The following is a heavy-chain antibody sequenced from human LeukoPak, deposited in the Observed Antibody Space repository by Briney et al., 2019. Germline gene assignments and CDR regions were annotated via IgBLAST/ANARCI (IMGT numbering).Heavy chain of an antibody. CDR1: GFTFSSYE. V-gene: IGHV3-48*03. CDR2: ISSSGSTI. Sequence: GGSLRLSCAASGFTFSSYEMNWVRQAPGKGLEWVSYISSSGSTIYYADSVKGRFTISRDNAKNSLYLQMNSLRAEDTAVYYCARQGVRWNSWFDPWGQGTLVTVSS. J-gene: IGHJ5*02. D-gene: IGHD4-23*01. CDR3: ARQGVRWNSWFDP.